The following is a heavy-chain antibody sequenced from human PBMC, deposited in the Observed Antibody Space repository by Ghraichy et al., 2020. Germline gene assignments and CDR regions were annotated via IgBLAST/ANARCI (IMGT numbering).Heavy chain of an antibody. CDR1: GFTFSSYG. CDR3: AKDPEKWQQLPPDY. V-gene: IGHV3-30*18. CDR2: ISYDGSNK. D-gene: IGHD6-13*01. Sequence: GGSLRLSCAASGFTFSSYGMHWVRQAPGKGLEWVAVISYDGSNKYYADSVKGRFTISRDNSKNTLYLQMNSLRAEDTAVYYCAKDPEKWQQLPPDYWGQGTLVTVSS. J-gene: IGHJ4*02.